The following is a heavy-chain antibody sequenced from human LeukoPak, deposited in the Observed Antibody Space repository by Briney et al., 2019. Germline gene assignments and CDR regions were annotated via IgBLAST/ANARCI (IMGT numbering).Heavy chain of an antibody. CDR2: MNPNSGDT. V-gene: IGHV1-8*01. J-gene: IGHJ3*02. Sequence: ASVKVSCKASGYTFTSCDINWVRQASGQGLEWMGWMNPNSGDTGYAQNFQGRVTITRDTSISTAYMELSSLRSEDTAMYYCTRDMRGAAAADDVFDIWGQGTMVNISS. CDR1: GYTFTSCD. D-gene: IGHD6-13*01. CDR3: TRDMRGAAAADDVFDI.